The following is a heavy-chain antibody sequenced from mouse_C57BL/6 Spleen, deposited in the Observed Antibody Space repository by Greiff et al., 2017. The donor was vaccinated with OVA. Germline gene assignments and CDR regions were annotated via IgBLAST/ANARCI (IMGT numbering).Heavy chain of an antibody. Sequence: VQLQQSGAELVRPGASVTLSCKASGYTFTDYEMHWVKQTPVHGLEWIGAIDPETGGTAYNQKFKGKAILTADKSSSTAYMELRSLTSEDSAVYYCRGSSGYTSYYFDYWGQGTTLTVSS. CDR3: RGSSGYTSYYFDY. CDR1: GYTFTDYE. CDR2: IDPETGGT. J-gene: IGHJ2*01. D-gene: IGHD3-2*02. V-gene: IGHV1-15*01.